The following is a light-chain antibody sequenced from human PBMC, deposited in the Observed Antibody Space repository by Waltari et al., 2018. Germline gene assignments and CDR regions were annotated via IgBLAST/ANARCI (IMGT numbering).Light chain of an antibody. Sequence: QSALTQPPSVSGSPGQSVTISCTATSSDVGNYNRVSWYQQSPGTAPKRMIYDVTNRPSVVPDRFSGSKSGNTASLTISGLQAEDEADYYCSSPTTSITWVFGGGTKLTVL. CDR3: SSPTTSITWV. CDR2: DVT. J-gene: IGLJ3*02. CDR1: SSDVGNYNR. V-gene: IGLV2-18*02.